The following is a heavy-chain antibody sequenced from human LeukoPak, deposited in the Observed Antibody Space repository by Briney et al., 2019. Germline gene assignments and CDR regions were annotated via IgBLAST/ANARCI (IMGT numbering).Heavy chain of an antibody. CDR2: ISSRSSYI. J-gene: IGHJ5*02. D-gene: IGHD3-9*01. CDR1: GFTFSSYS. V-gene: IGHV3-21*01. CDR3: ARPPYDYDILTGYPTNNWFDP. Sequence: GGSLRLSCAASGFTFSSYSMNWVRQAPGKGLEWVSSISSRSSYIYCADSVKGRFTISRDNAKNSLYLQVNSLRAEDTAVYYCARPPYDYDILTGYPTNNWFDPWGQGTLVTVSS.